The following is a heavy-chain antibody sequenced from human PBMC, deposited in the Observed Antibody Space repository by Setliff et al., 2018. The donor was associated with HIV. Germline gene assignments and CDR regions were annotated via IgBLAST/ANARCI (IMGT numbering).Heavy chain of an antibody. D-gene: IGHD3-10*01. J-gene: IGHJ6*03. Sequence: ETLSLTCTVSGGSINTRNNYWGWIRQPPGLGLEWIGSMYYSGTTYHSPTLKSRVSMSMDTSRNQFSLKLSSVTAADTAIYYCVRRKSELRLISDYMDVWGKGTTVTVSS. V-gene: IGHV4-39*01. CDR1: GGSINTRNNY. CDR3: VRRKSELRLISDYMDV. CDR2: MYYSGTT.